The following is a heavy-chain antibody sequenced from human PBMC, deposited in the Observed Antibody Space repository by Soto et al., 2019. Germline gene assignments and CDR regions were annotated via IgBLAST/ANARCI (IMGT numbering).Heavy chain of an antibody. Sequence: EVQLVESGGGLVQPGGSLRLSCAASGFTFSSYEMNWVRQAPGKGLEWVSYISSSGSTIYYADSVKGRFTISRDNAKNSLYLQMNSLRAEDTAVYYCARARGWGSSSERYYYYYGMDVWGQGTTVTVSS. CDR3: ARARGWGSSSERYYYYYGMDV. V-gene: IGHV3-48*03. J-gene: IGHJ6*02. CDR2: ISSSGSTI. D-gene: IGHD6-6*01. CDR1: GFTFSSYE.